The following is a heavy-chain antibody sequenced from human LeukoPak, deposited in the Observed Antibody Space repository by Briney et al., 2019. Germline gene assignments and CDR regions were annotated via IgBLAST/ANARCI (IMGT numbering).Heavy chain of an antibody. V-gene: IGHV3-21*01. CDR3: ARDPSSYSSSWPYYFDY. J-gene: IGHJ4*02. CDR1: GFTFSSYS. Sequence: GGSLRLSCAASGFTFSSYSMNWVRQAPGKGLEWVSSISSSSSYIHYADSVKGRFTISRDNAKNSLYLQMNSLRAEDTAVYYCARDPSSYSSSWPYYFDYWGQGTLVTVSS. CDR2: ISSSSSYI. D-gene: IGHD6-13*01.